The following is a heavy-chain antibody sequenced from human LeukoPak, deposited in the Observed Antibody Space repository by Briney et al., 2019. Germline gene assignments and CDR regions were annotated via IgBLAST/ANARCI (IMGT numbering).Heavy chain of an antibody. D-gene: IGHD5-12*01. V-gene: IGHV3-53*01. CDR1: RFTVSSNC. Sequence: GGSLRLSCAASRFTVSSNCMSWVRQAPGKGLEWVSLIYSGGSTYYADSVKGRFTISRDNSKNTLYLQMNSLRAEDTAVYYCASLVATIPYYYYYMDVWGKGTTVTVSS. J-gene: IGHJ6*03. CDR2: IYSGGST. CDR3: ASLVATIPYYYYYMDV.